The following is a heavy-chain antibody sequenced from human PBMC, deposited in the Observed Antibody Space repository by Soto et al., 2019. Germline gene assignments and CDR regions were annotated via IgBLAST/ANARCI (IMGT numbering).Heavy chain of an antibody. Sequence: XETLSLTCSVAGGSISSFTYYWGWIRQPPGKGLEWIGTVYYNENTYYNPSLKSRVTITVDTAKNQFSLNLRSVTAADTAMYFCARRERYYGSPGWFDHWGPGTLVTVSS. J-gene: IGHJ5*02. CDR1: GGSISSFTYY. D-gene: IGHD3-10*01. V-gene: IGHV4-39*01. CDR3: ARRERYYGSPGWFDH. CDR2: VYYNENT.